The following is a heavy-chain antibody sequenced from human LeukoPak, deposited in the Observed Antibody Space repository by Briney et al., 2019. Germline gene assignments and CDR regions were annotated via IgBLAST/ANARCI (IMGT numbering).Heavy chain of an antibody. CDR3: ARDRYPAAREFDY. CDR2: IDTDGSDT. J-gene: IGHJ4*02. Sequence: GGSLRLSCAASGFTFSSYWMHWVRQAPGKGLVWVSRIDTDGSDTTYADSVKGRFTISRDNAKNTLYLQMNSLRGEDTAVYYCARDRYPAAREFDYWGQGTLVTVSS. CDR1: GFTFSSYW. V-gene: IGHV3-74*01. D-gene: IGHD2-2*01.